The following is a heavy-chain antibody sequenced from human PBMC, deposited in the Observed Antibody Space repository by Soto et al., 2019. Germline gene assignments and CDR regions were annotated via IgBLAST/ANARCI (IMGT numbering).Heavy chain of an antibody. D-gene: IGHD3-10*01. CDR3: ARNGNYCSGRFPFDP. V-gene: IGHV4-61*01. CDR2: IYYSGST. CDR1: GGYVSSGSYY. J-gene: IGHJ5*02. Sequence: QVQLQESGPGLVKPSETLSLTCTVSGGYVSSGSYYWRWLRQPPGKGLEWIGSIYYSGSTNYNPSCKKRVTISVDTSKNQFALKVSSVTAADTAVYYWARNGNYCSGRFPFDPWGQGTLVTVSS.